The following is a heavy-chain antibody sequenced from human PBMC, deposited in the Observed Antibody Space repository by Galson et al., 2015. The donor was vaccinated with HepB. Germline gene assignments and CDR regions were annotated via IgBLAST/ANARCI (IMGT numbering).Heavy chain of an antibody. CDR2: ISGRGEST. CDR1: GSSFTRYA. D-gene: IGHD3-22*01. V-gene: IGHV3-23*01. J-gene: IGHJ4*02. Sequence: SLRLSCAVSGSSFTRYAMNWVRQAPGKGLEWVSSISGRGESTNYAESVKDRFTISSDKSKDTVYLHMSSLRAEDTAVYYCTRKYDSSGYFDQWGQGTSVTVSS. CDR3: TRKYDSSGYFDQ.